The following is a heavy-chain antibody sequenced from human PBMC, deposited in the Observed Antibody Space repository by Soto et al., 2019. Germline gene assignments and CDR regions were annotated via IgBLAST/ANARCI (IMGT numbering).Heavy chain of an antibody. Sequence: AETLSPTCAVLDGSIRSSNWWSWARQPPGEVLECSGEIYHSGSTNYDPSLKSRVTISVDKSKNQCTLKLSSVTASDTAVYYCARVIAAALFDYWGQGTLVTVSS. J-gene: IGHJ4*02. D-gene: IGHD6-13*01. CDR2: IYHSGST. CDR3: ARVIAAALFDY. CDR1: DGSIRSSNW. V-gene: IGHV4-4*02.